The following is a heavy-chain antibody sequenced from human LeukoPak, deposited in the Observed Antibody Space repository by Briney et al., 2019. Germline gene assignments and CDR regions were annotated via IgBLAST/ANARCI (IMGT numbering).Heavy chain of an antibody. V-gene: IGHV1-18*01. CDR2: ISAYNGNT. J-gene: IGHJ4*02. D-gene: IGHD2/OR15-2a*01. CDR3: ARNRYYEYYFDY. Sequence: ASVKLSCKASGYTLTSYGISWVRQAPGQGLEWMGWISAYNGNTNYAQKLQGRVTMTTDTYTSTAYMELRSLRSDDTAVYYCARNRYYEYYFDYWGQGTLVTVSS. CDR1: GYTLTSYG.